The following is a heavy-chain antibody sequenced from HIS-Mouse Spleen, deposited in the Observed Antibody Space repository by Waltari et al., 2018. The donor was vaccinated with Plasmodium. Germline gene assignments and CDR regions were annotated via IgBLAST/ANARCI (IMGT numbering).Heavy chain of an antibody. V-gene: IGHV4-34*01. Sequence: QVQLQQWGAGLLKPSETLSLTCAVYGGSFSGYYWSWIRQPPGKGLAWIGEINQRASTNSSPSLKSRVTISVDTSKNQFSLKLSSVTAADTAVYYCARDRYSSSWYYYYYYGMDVWGQGTTVTVSS. CDR3: ARDRYSSSWYYYYYYGMDV. CDR2: INQRAST. D-gene: IGHD6-13*01. J-gene: IGHJ6*02. CDR1: GGSFSGYY.